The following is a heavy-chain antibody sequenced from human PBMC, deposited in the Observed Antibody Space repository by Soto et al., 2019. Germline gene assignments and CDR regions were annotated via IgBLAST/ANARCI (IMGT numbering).Heavy chain of an antibody. D-gene: IGHD2-21*01. CDR1: GGSVSSGGFY. J-gene: IGHJ4*02. V-gene: IGHV4-61*08. CDR2: ISKSGSS. CDR3: ARELVPTILRLPYFDQ. Sequence: QVQLQESGSGLVKPSETLSLICTVSGGSVSSGGFYWSWIRQPPGKGLEWIGYISKSGSSSYNPSLKTRLSISIDMSKSQFSLRLTSVTAADTAVYYCARELVPTILRLPYFDQWGRGTLVTVSS.